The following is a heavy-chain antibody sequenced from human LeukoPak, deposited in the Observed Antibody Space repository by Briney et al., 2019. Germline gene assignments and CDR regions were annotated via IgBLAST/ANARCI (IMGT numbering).Heavy chain of an antibody. CDR2: IYYSGST. V-gene: IGHV4-59*01. J-gene: IGHJ4*02. Sequence: SETLSLTCTVSGGSISSYYWSWIRQPPGKGLEWIGYIYYSGSTNFSPSLPSRVTISVDTSKNQFSLKLSSVTAADTAVYYCARELVRGVTPYYFDYWGQGALVTVSS. CDR1: GGSISSYY. CDR3: ARELVRGVTPYYFDY. D-gene: IGHD3-10*01.